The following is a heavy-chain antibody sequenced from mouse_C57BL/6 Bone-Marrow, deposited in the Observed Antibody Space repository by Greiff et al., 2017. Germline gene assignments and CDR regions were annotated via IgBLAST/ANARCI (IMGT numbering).Heavy chain of an antibody. CDR2: IYPGHSDT. V-gene: IGHV1-5*01. CDR3: TREGNYYGSSYWYFDV. J-gene: IGHJ1*03. Sequence: VQLQQSGTVLARPGASVKMSCKTSGYTFTSYWMHWVKQRPGQGLEWIGAIYPGHSDTSYNQKFKGKAKLTAVTSASTAYMELSSLTNEDSAVYYCTREGNYYGSSYWYFDVGGTGTTVTVSS. D-gene: IGHD1-1*01. CDR1: GYTFTSYW.